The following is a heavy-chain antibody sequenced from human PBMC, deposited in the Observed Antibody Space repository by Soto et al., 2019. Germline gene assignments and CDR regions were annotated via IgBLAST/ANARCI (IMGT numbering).Heavy chain of an antibody. CDR1: GYTFSSYG. Sequence: ASVKVSCKASGYTFSSYGIHWVRQAPGQGLEWMGWISAYNGNTNYAQKFQGRVTLTTDTSTGTAYMDLRSLRSDDTAMYYCARHEANYYDSSGYYRNWFDPWGQGTLVTVSS. CDR3: ARHEANYYDSSGYYRNWFDP. CDR2: ISAYNGNT. V-gene: IGHV1-18*01. J-gene: IGHJ5*02. D-gene: IGHD3-22*01.